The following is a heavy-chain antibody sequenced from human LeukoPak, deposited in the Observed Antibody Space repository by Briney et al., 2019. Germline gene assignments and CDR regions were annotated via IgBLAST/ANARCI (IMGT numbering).Heavy chain of an antibody. Sequence: GESLKISCRASGHNFTDYWFAWVRQLPGKGLEWVGIIHPSDSETQYSPSFQGQVTISADNSITTAYLQWSSLKASDTAIYYCARRGYSGYSPLDSWGQGTLVFVSS. J-gene: IGHJ4*02. D-gene: IGHD5-12*01. CDR2: IHPSDSET. CDR1: GHNFTDYW. V-gene: IGHV5-51*01. CDR3: ARRGYSGYSPLDS.